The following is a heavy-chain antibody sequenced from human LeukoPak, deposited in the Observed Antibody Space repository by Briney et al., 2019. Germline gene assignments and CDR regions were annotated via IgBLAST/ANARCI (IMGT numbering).Heavy chain of an antibody. CDR3: AKRTEGANYYDSSGPFDY. CDR1: GFTFSSYG. J-gene: IGHJ4*02. V-gene: IGHV3-30*02. CDR2: IRYDGSNK. Sequence: GGSLRLSCAASGFTFSSYGMHWVRQAPGKGLEWVAFIRYDGSNKYYADSVKGRFTISRDNSKNTLYLQMNSLRAEDTAVYYCAKRTEGANYYDSSGPFDYWGQGTLVTVSS. D-gene: IGHD3-22*01.